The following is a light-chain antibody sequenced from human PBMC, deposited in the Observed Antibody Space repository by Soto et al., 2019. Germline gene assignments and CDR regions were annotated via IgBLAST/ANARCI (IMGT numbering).Light chain of an antibody. J-gene: IGKJ1*01. CDR2: KAS. Sequence: DIQMTQSPSTLSASVGDRVTITCRASQSITNWLAWYQQKPGKAPKLLIYKASSLESEVPSRFSGSGSGTEFTLTISSLQPDDFATYYCQHYNSYSGTFGQGTKVDIK. V-gene: IGKV1-5*03. CDR3: QHYNSYSGT. CDR1: QSITNW.